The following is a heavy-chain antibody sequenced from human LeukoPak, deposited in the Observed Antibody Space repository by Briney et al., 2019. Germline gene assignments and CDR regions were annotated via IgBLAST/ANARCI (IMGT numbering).Heavy chain of an antibody. CDR1: GXSISSGGYY. V-gene: IGHV4-31*03. D-gene: IGHD1-26*01. Sequence: PSETLSLTCTVSGXSISSGGYYWSWIRQYPGKGLEWIGYIYYSGTTYYNPSLKSRATMSVDTSKNQLSLKLISVTAADTAVYYCARDVTGGSYFDYWGQGTLVTVSS. J-gene: IGHJ4*02. CDR3: ARDVTGGSYFDY. CDR2: IYYSGTT.